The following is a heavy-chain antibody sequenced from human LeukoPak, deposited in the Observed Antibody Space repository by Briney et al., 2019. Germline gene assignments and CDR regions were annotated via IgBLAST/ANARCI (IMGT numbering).Heavy chain of an antibody. Sequence: SETLSLTCAVPGGSISSGSYSWGWIRQPPGKGLEWIGYFFYTGNTYYNASLKSRVTISVDTSKNQFSLKLSSVTAADTAVYYCARIRLSRCSSTSCYVYYYYYMDVWGKGTTVTISS. V-gene: IGHV4-30-4*07. CDR1: GGSISSGSYS. J-gene: IGHJ6*03. D-gene: IGHD2-2*01. CDR2: FFYTGNT. CDR3: ARIRLSRCSSTSCYVYYYYYMDV.